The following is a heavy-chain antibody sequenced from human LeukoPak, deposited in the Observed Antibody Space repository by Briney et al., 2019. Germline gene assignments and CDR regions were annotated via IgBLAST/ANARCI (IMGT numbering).Heavy chain of an antibody. V-gene: IGHV3-53*01. J-gene: IGHJ4*02. CDR1: GFTVSNNY. CDR3: ARGRYDSSGSWYFDY. CDR2: LYSGGNT. D-gene: IGHD3-22*01. Sequence: PGGSLRLSCAASGFTVSNNYMNWVRQAPGEGLEWGSILYSGGNTYYADSVKGRFTISRDNSKNTLYLQMNSLRAEDTAVYYCARGRYDSSGSWYFDYWGQGTLVTVSS.